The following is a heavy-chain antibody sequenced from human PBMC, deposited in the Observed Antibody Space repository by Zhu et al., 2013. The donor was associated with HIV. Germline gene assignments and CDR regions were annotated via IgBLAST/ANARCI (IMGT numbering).Heavy chain of an antibody. CDR2: INHSGST. V-gene: IGHV4-38-2*02. CDR1: GDSISSGYY. CDR3: ARGDSSGWLHYYYYYMDV. D-gene: IGHD6-19*01. J-gene: IGHJ6*03. Sequence: VQLQESGPGLVKPSETLSLSCTVSGDSISSGYYWSWIRQPPGKGLEWIGEINHSGSTNYNPSLKSRVTISVDTSKNQFSLKLSSVTAADTAVYYCARGDSSGWLHYYYYYMDVWGKGTTVTVSS.